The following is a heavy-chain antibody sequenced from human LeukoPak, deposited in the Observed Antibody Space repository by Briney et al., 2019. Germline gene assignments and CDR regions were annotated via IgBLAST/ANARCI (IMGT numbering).Heavy chain of an antibody. CDR1: GASFSSGDQY. V-gene: IGHV4-31*03. CDR2: IHPSGTL. Sequence: SETLSLTCTVSGASFSSGDQYWNWIRQRPGEGLEWIGSIHPSGTLYNNPSLESRVTISIDTSKNQFSLNLNSVTAADTAVYFCSRGLDSRKFGYWGQGTLVTVSS. D-gene: IGHD3-22*01. CDR3: SRGLDSRKFGY. J-gene: IGHJ4*02.